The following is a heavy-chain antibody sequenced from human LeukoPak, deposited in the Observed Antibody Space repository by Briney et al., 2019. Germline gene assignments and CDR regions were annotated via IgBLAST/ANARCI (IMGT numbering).Heavy chain of an antibody. CDR3: AKAGSSGWYAFDY. J-gene: IGHJ4*02. CDR1: GFTFSTYD. Sequence: PGGSLRLSCAASGFTFSTYDMHWVRQVTGKGLEWVSAITPGGDPYYLGSVKGRFTISRKNAKNSLYLQRNILRAGDTAVYYCAKAGSSGWYAFDYWGQGALVTVSS. D-gene: IGHD6-19*01. CDR2: ITPGGDP. V-gene: IGHV3-13*05.